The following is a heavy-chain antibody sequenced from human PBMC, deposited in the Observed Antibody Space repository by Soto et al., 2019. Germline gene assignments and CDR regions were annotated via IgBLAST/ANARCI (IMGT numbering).Heavy chain of an antibody. D-gene: IGHD3-10*01. CDR3: ARDPLNYYGSGSPLDY. V-gene: IGHV1-18*01. J-gene: IGHJ4*02. CDR1: GYTFTSYG. CDR2: ISAYNGNT. Sequence: QVQLVQSGAEVKKPGASVKVSCKASGYTFTSYGISWVRQAPGQGLGGMGWISAYNGNTNYAQKLQGRVTMTTDTSTSTAYMELRSLRSDDTAVYYCARDPLNYYGSGSPLDYWGQGTLVTVSS.